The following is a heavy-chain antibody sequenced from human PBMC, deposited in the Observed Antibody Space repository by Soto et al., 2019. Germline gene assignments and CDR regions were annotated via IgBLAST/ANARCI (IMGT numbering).Heavy chain of an antibody. Sequence: QLQLQESGPGLVKPSETLSLPCTVSGVSTSSISYYWGSFRQPPGKGLEWIGTIYYGGSSYSNPSLKSRVAISRDTSKNQFSLTLTSVPAADTAVYYCARNGSYWGQGTLVTVSS. CDR1: GVSTSSISYY. CDR3: ARNGSY. J-gene: IGHJ4*02. V-gene: IGHV4-39*01. CDR2: IYYGGSS.